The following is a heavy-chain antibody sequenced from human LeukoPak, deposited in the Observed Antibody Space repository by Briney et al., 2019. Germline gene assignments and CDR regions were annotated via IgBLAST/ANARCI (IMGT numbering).Heavy chain of an antibody. CDR2: FSASSTST. J-gene: IGHJ4*02. V-gene: IGHV3-23*01. CDR3: AKGDTYYDLLTCFDF. D-gene: IGHD3-9*01. CDR1: GFTFSSYG. Sequence: GGSLRLSCAASGFTFSSYGMHWVRQSPGKGLEWVSPFSASSTSTYYADSVKGRFTISRDNSKNTLYLQMNSLRDEDTAVYYCAKGDTYYDLLTCFDFWGPGTLVTVSS.